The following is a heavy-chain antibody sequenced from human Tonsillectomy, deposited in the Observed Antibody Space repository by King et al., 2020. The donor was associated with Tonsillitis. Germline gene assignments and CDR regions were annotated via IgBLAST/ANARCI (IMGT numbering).Heavy chain of an antibody. CDR1: GYTFTHYH. D-gene: IGHD5-24*01. V-gene: IGHV1-2*02. J-gene: IGHJ5*02. CDR2: IDCNSGST. CDR3: SRETWVYGS. Sequence: QLVQSGTEVKVPGASVTVSCKASGYTFTHYHIHWIRQAPGQGLEGMGWIDCNSGSTNYAQNLQGRVTLTRDTSTNTAYMDLRSLRSDDTAIDYCSRETWVYGSWGQGTLVTVSS.